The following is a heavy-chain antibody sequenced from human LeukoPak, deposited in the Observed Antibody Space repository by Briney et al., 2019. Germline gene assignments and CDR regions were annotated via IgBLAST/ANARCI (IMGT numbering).Heavy chain of an antibody. D-gene: IGHD6-6*01. Sequence: ASVKVSCKASGYTFTDYYMHWERQAPGQGLEWMGWVNPNSGDTNFAQKFQGRVAMTRDTSISTAYLELGSLRSDDTAVYFCARARWQLVPYFDSWGQGTLVTVSS. CDR3: ARARWQLVPYFDS. J-gene: IGHJ4*02. CDR2: VNPNSGDT. V-gene: IGHV1-2*02. CDR1: GYTFTDYY.